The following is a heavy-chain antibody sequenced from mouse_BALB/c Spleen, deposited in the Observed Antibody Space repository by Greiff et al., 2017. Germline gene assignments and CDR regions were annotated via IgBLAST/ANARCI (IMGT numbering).Heavy chain of an antibody. CDR2: IDPETGGT. CDR3: TRSGFYGYGGY. V-gene: IGHV1-15*01. CDR1: GYTFTDYE. Sequence: QVQLQQSGAELVRPGASVTLSCKASGYTFTDYEMHWVKQTPVHGLEWIGAIDPETGGTAYNQKFKGKATLTADKSSSTAYMELRSLTSEDSAVYYCTRSGFYGYGGYWGQGTTLTVSS. D-gene: IGHD2-2*01. J-gene: IGHJ2*01.